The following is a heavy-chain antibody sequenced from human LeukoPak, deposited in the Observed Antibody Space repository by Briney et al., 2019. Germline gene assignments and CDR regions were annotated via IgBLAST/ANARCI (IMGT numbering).Heavy chain of an antibody. CDR3: ARHNDYYVVGGMDV. CDR1: GGFINSSNYY. D-gene: IGHD3-10*02. J-gene: IGHJ6*02. Sequence: PSETLSLTCTVSGGFINSSNYYWGWIRQSPGKGLEWIGSIYFSGTTYYNPSLRGRVTISVDTSKNQFSLKLTSVTAADTAVYYCARHNDYYVVGGMDVWGQGTTVTVSS. CDR2: IYFSGTT. V-gene: IGHV4-39*01.